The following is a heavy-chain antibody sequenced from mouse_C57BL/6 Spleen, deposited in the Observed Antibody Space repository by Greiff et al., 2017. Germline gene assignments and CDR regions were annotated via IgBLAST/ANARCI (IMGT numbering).Heavy chain of an antibody. CDR2: INPNNGGT. D-gene: IGHD1-1*01. V-gene: IGHV1-22*01. J-gene: IGHJ2*01. CDR1: GYTFTDYN. CDR3: ARGYGSSFDD. Sequence: EVKLQESGPELVKPGASVKMSCKASGYTFTDYNLHWVKQSHGKSLEWIGYINPNNGGTSYNQKFKGKATLTVNKSSSTAYMELRSLTSEDSAVYYCARGYGSSFDDWGQGTTLTVSS.